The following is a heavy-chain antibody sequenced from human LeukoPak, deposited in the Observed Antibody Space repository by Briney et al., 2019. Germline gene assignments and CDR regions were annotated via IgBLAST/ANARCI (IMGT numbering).Heavy chain of an antibody. J-gene: IGHJ4*02. D-gene: IGHD6-13*01. CDR3: ARGEQLVDY. V-gene: IGHV3-30*03. CDR2: ISYDGSNK. CDR1: GFTLSSYA. Sequence: GGSLRLSCAASGFTLSSYAMHWVRQAPGKGLEWVTIISYDGSNKYYADSVRGRFTISRDNSKNTLYLQMNNLRAEDTAVYYCARGEQLVDYWGQGTLVTVSS.